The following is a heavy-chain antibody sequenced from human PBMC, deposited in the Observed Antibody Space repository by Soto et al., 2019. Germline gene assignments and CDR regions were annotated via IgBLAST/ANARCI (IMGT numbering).Heavy chain of an antibody. Sequence: ASVKVSCKASGFTFTSYGISCVRQAPGQGLEWMGWISAYNGNTNYAQKLQGRVTMTTDTSTSTAYMELRSLRSDDTAVYYCARDSITIFLAPWGQGTLVTVSS. J-gene: IGHJ5*02. D-gene: IGHD3-3*01. CDR3: ARDSITIFLAP. CDR2: ISAYNGNT. CDR1: GFTFTSYG. V-gene: IGHV1-18*01.